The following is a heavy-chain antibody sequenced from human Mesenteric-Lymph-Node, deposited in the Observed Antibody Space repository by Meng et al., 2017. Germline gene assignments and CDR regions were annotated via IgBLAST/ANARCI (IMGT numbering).Heavy chain of an antibody. D-gene: IGHD3-9*01. CDR2: IYSSGST. J-gene: IGHJ5*02. V-gene: IGHV4-59*01. CDR1: GNSISGYY. Sequence: GSLRLSCTVSGNSISGYYWTWIRQPPGKGLEWIGNIYSSGSTNYNPSLKSRVTISVDTSKNQFSLKMSSVTPADTAVYYCARGPHHYDILTGYYRGGFNWFDPWGQGTLVTVSS. CDR3: ARGPHHYDILTGYYRGGFNWFDP.